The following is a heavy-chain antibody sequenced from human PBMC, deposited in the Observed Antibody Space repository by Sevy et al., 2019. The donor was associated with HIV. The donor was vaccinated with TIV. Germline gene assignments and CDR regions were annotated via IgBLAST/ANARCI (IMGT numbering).Heavy chain of an antibody. CDR1: GFTFSYYS. Sequence: GGSLRLSCAASGFTFSYYSMNWVRQAPGKGLEWVSSISTASSYIYYADSLKGRVTISRDNAKNSLYLQMNSLRAEDTAVDYCASGPYYDFWYFDLWGRGTLVTVSS. J-gene: IGHJ2*01. V-gene: IGHV3-21*01. CDR3: ASGPYYDFWYFDL. CDR2: ISTASSYI. D-gene: IGHD3-3*01.